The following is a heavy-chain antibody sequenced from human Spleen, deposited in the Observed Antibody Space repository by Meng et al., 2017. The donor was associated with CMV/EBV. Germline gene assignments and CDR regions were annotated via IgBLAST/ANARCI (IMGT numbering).Heavy chain of an antibody. V-gene: IGHV1-18*04. CDR2: ISVYTDNT. CDR1: GYTFNSYG. CDR3: ARDSPSLYSSSPGIVF. J-gene: IGHJ4*02. D-gene: IGHD6-6*01. Sequence: ASVKVSCKTAGYTFNSYGIRWVRQAPGQGLEWMGWISVYTDNTSSAQKYQGRLTMTTDTSTSKADMEMRSLRSDDTAVYYCARDSPSLYSSSPGIVFWGQGTLVTVSS.